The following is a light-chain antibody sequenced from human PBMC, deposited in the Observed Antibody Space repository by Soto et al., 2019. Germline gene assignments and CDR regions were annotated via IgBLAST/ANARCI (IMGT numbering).Light chain of an antibody. Sequence: DIQMTQSPSSLSASVGDRVTITCRASQSISTYLTGYQQKPGKTPKLLIYAASSLQSGVPSRFSGSGSGTDFTLTISSLQPEDFATYYCQQRYSTPYTFGQGTKLEIK. CDR1: QSISTY. V-gene: IGKV1-39*01. CDR2: AAS. J-gene: IGKJ2*01. CDR3: QQRYSTPYT.